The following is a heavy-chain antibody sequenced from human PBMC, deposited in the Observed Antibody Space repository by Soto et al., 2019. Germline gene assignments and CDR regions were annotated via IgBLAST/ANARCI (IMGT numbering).Heavy chain of an antibody. CDR3: AAESIAARFHLTYYYGMEV. D-gene: IGHD6-6*01. CDR1: GFTFTSSA. J-gene: IGHJ6*01. V-gene: IGHV1-58*01. Sequence: SVKVSCKASGFTFTSSAVQWVRQARGQRLEWIGWIVVGSGNTNYAQKFQERVTITRDMSTSTEYMELSSLRSEDTAVYYCAAESIAARFHLTYYYGMEVWGQGTTVT. CDR2: IVVGSGNT.